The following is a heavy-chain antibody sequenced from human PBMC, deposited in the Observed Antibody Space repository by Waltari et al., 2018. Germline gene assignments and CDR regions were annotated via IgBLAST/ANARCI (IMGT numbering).Heavy chain of an antibody. D-gene: IGHD6-6*01. CDR1: GGPITSGTHY. CDR2: IYTSGST. CDR3: ARSSIAARPGYYYYYMDV. J-gene: IGHJ6*03. Sequence: QVQLQESGPGLVTPSQTLSLTCTVSGGPITSGTHYWSWIRRPAGRGLEWIGRIYTSGSTNYNPALKSRVTISVDTSKNQFSLKLSSVTAADTAVYYCARSSIAARPGYYYYYMDVWGKGTTVTVSS. V-gene: IGHV4-61*02.